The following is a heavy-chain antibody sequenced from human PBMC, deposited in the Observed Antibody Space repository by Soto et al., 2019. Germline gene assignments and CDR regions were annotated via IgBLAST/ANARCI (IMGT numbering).Heavy chain of an antibody. CDR3: ARHISNCRYYHYAMAV. V-gene: IGHV5-51*01. Sequence: VAALKISCKGSGYPFTDYWIGWVRQLPGKGLEWMGIIYPGDSDTRYSPSFQGQVTITADKSTSTAYLQWNTLKASDTAMYYCARHISNCRYYHYAMAVWGQGTTVTVSS. CDR2: IYPGDSDT. D-gene: IGHD6-13*01. CDR1: GYPFTDYW. J-gene: IGHJ6*02.